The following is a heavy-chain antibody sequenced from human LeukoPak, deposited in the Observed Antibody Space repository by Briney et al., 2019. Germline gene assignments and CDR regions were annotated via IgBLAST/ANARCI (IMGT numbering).Heavy chain of an antibody. Sequence: SETLSLTCTVSGGSISSYYWSWIRQPPGKGLEWIGYIYYSGSTKYNPSLKSRVTMSLDTSKSQFSLKLNSVTAADTAVYYCARDRPYGSGSSFSLGMDVWGQGTTVTVSS. J-gene: IGHJ6*02. CDR1: GGSISSYY. V-gene: IGHV4-59*01. CDR2: IYYSGST. CDR3: ARDRPYGSGSSFSLGMDV. D-gene: IGHD3-10*01.